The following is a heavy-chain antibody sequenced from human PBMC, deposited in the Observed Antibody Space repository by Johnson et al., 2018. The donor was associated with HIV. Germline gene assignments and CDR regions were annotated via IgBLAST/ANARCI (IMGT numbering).Heavy chain of an antibody. CDR1: GFTFSSYA. J-gene: IGHJ3*02. V-gene: IGHV3-NL1*01. CDR2: IYSGGST. CDR3: AREGTVSYGGAFDI. D-gene: IGHD4-17*01. Sequence: QVQLVESGGGVVQPGRSLRLSCAASGFTFSSYAMHWVRQAPGKGLEWVSVIYSGGSTYYADSVKGRFTISRDNSKNTLYLQMNSLRAEDTAVYYCAREGTVSYGGAFDIWGQGTMVTVSS.